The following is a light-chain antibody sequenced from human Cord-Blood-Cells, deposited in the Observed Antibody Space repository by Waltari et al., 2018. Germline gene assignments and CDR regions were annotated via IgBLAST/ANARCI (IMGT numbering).Light chain of an antibody. V-gene: IGKV1-39*01. CDR1: QSISSY. Sequence: DIQMTQSPSSLSASVGDRVTITCRASQSISSYLNGYQQKPGEAPKLLIYAGSSLQSGVPSRFGGSGSGKDFTHTFSSRQPEGFATYDCQQSYSTPWTFGEGTKVELK. CDR3: QQSYSTPWT. CDR2: AGS. J-gene: IGKJ1*01.